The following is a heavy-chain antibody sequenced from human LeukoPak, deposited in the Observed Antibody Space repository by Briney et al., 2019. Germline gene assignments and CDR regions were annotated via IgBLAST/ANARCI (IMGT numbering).Heavy chain of an antibody. D-gene: IGHD4-17*01. J-gene: IGHJ2*01. Sequence: SETLSLTCTVSGGSISSYYWSWIRQPPGKGLEWIGYIYYSGSTNYNPSLKSRVTISVDTSKNQFSLKLSSVTAADTAVYYCARGGSTVTTARNWYFDLWGRGTLVTVSS. V-gene: IGHV4-59*01. CDR2: IYYSGST. CDR3: ARGGSTVTTARNWYFDL. CDR1: GGSISSYY.